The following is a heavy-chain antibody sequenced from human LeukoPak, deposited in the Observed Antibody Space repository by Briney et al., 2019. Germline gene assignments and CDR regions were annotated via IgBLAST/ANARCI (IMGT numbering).Heavy chain of an antibody. CDR1: GGSISSYY. CDR3: ARASYYDFWSGDNPHFDY. D-gene: IGHD3-3*01. V-gene: IGHV4-59*01. Sequence: SETLSLTCTVSGGSISSYYWGWIRQPPGKGLEWIGYIYYSGSTNYNPSLKSRVTISVDTSKNQFSLKLSSVTAADTAVYYCARASYYDFWSGDNPHFDYWGQGTLVTVSS. CDR2: IYYSGST. J-gene: IGHJ4*02.